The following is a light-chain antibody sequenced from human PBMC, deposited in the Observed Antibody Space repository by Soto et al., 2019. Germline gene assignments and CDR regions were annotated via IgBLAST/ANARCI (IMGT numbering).Light chain of an antibody. V-gene: IGKV3-11*01. CDR2: DRS. CDR1: QRVSSF. Sequence: EIVLTQSPATLSLSPGERATLSCRASQRVSSFLAWYQQKPGQAPRLLIYDRSNRASGVPARFSGSGSGTDFTLTISSLEPEDFAVYFCQQRSNWPPWTFGQGTRV. J-gene: IGKJ1*01. CDR3: QQRSNWPPWT.